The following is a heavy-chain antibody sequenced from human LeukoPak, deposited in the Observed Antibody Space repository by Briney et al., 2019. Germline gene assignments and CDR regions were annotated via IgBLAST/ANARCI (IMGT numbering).Heavy chain of an antibody. D-gene: IGHD1-14*01. V-gene: IGHV3-48*01. CDR3: ARAAQPGFDP. CDR2: ISSDSGTI. CDR1: GFSFSDYW. J-gene: IGHJ5*02. Sequence: GGSLRLSCAASGFSFSDYWMTWFRQAPGKGLEWVSYISSDSGTIYYADSVKGRFTISRDNAKKSLYLQMNSLRAEDTAVYYCARAAQPGFDPWGQGTLVTVSS.